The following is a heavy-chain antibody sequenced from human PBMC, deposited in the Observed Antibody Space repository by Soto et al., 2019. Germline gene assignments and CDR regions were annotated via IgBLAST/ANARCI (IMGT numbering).Heavy chain of an antibody. D-gene: IGHD6-13*01. CDR1: GDSVNSDY. V-gene: IGHV4-4*07. CDR2: SNLSGST. Sequence: QAQLQVSGPGLEKPAETLSLTCTFSGDSVNSDYWSWVRQPAGKGLEWIGRSNLSGSTDYNPSLKSRVTMSADTSKNEFSLKLSSVTAADTAVYYCARGSSAAAGIFESWGQGTLVIVSS. J-gene: IGHJ4*02. CDR3: ARGSSAAAGIFES.